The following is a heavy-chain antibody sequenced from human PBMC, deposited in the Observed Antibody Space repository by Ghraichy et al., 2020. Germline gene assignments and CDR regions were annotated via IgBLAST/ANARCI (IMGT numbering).Heavy chain of an antibody. CDR1: GGSFSGYY. J-gene: IGHJ6*03. Sequence: GSLRLSCAVYGGSFSGYYWSWIRQPPGKGLEWIGEINHSGSTNYNPSLKSRVTISVDTSKNQFSLKLSSVTAADTAVYYCARKVQIAAAGTPRRFYYYYMDVWGKGTTVTVSS. CDR3: ARKVQIAAAGTPRRFYYYYMDV. CDR2: INHSGST. V-gene: IGHV4-34*01. D-gene: IGHD6-13*01.